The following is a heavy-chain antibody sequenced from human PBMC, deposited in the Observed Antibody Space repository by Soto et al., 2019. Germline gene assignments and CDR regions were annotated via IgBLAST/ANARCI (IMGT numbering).Heavy chain of an antibody. CDR1: GFTFSSYS. D-gene: IGHD3-3*01. CDR3: ARDPSDFWSGSTWFDP. J-gene: IGHJ5*02. Sequence: PGGSLRLSCAASGFTFSSYSMNWVRQAPGKGLEWVSYISSSSSTIYYADSVKGRFTISRDNAKNSLYPQMNSLRAEDTAVYYCARDPSDFWSGSTWFDPWGQGTLVTVSS. CDR2: ISSSSSTI. V-gene: IGHV3-48*01.